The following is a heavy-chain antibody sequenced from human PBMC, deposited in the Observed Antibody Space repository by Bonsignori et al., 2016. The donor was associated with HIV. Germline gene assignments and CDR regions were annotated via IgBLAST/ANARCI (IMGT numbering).Heavy chain of an antibody. CDR2: INPNSGGT. J-gene: IGHJ6*03. Sequence: WVRQAPGQGLEWMGWINPNSGGTNYAQKFQGRVTMTRDTSISTAYMELSRLRSDDTAVYYCARDPQTTAVYYYYYYYMDVWGKGTTVTVSS. D-gene: IGHD4-11*01. V-gene: IGHV1-2*02. CDR3: ARDPQTTAVYYYYYYYMDV.